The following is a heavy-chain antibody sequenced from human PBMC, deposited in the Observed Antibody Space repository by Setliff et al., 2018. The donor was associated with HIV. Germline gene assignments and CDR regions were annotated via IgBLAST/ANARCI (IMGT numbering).Heavy chain of an antibody. CDR1: GYTFTSYD. D-gene: IGHD1-26*01. J-gene: IGHJ5*02. CDR2: ISPYTGNT. V-gene: IGHV1-18*01. CDR3: ARARLQGIVTAVGPRDNCLDP. Sequence: GASVKVSCKASGYTFTSYDINWVRQATGQGPEWMGWISPYTGNTDYAPRLLGRVTMTTDTSTSTAYMELRSLSSDDTAVYYCARARLQGIVTAVGPRDNCLDPWGQGTRVTVSS.